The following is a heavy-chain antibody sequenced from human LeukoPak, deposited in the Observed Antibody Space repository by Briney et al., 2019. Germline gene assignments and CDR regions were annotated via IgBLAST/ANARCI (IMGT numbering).Heavy chain of an antibody. V-gene: IGHV3-30*02. D-gene: IGHD3-3*01. CDR2: IRYDESNE. Sequence: PGGSLRLSCAASGFTFSSYDIHWVRQAPGKGLEWVSFIRYDESNEYYADSVKGRFTISRDNARMSLYLQINSLRPEDTALYFCAKDRKSKDLDSIDIWGQGTMVTVSS. CDR3: AKDRKSKDLDSIDI. J-gene: IGHJ3*02. CDR1: GFTFSSYD.